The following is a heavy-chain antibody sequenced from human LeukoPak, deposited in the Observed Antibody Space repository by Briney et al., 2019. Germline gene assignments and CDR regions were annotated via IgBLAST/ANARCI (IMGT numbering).Heavy chain of an antibody. J-gene: IGHJ4*02. D-gene: IGHD3-3*02. V-gene: IGHV3-7*01. CDR3: ARELHFDYDY. CDR2: IKHDGSEK. CDR1: EFIFSNYW. Sequence: GGSLRLSCAASEFIFSNYWMSWVRQAPGKGLEWVANIKHDGSEKYYVDSVKGRFTVSRDNAKNSLYLQMNSLRAEDTALYYCARELHFDYDYWGQGALVTVSS.